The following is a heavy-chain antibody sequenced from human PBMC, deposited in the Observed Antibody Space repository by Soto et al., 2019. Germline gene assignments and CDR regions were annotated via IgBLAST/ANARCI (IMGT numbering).Heavy chain of an antibody. V-gene: IGHV1-2*02. CDR1: GYTFSEFH. CDR2: INPNSGDT. CDR3: ARDGVVPTMD. D-gene: IGHD5-12*01. J-gene: IGHJ4*02. Sequence: LMQSGAEVKELGASVKLSCKTSGYTFSEFHLHWVRQAPGQGLEWMGWINPNSGDTKYAPKFHGRVIMSSDTATRVAYMELTRLKHDDTAVYFCARDGVVPTMDWGQGTLVTVSS.